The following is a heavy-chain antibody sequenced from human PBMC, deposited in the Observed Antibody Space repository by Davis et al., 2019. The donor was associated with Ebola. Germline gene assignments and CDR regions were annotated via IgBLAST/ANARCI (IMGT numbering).Heavy chain of an antibody. CDR2: ITSNGYI. D-gene: IGHD3-16*01. J-gene: IGHJ4*02. CDR1: AFTFSTYT. V-gene: IGHV3-21*01. CDR3: ARGYNYAYEY. Sequence: GESLKISCAASAFTFSTYTMNWVRQAPGKGLEWVSSITSNGYIYYADSVKGRFTISRDSAKNSLYLQMNSLRAEDTAVYYCARGYNYAYEYWGQGTLLTVSS.